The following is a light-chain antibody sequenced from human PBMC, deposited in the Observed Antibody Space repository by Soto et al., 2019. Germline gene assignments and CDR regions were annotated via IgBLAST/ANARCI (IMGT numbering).Light chain of an antibody. CDR2: SNN. Sequence: QSVLTQPPSASGTPGQRVTISCSGSRSNVGSNTVNLYQQLPGTAPKLLIYSNNQRPSGVPDRFSGSKSGTSASLAISGLQSEDEADYYCATWDDSLNGPVFGGGTKVTVL. J-gene: IGLJ2*01. CDR3: ATWDDSLNGPV. V-gene: IGLV1-44*01. CDR1: RSNVGSNT.